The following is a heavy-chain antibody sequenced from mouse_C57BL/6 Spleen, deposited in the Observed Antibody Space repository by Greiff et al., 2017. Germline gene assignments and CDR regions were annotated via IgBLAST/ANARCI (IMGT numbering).Heavy chain of an antibody. CDR2: INPSNGGT. V-gene: IGHV1-53*01. D-gene: IGHD1-1*01. Sequence: QVQLKQLGTELVKPGASVKLSCKAFGYTFTSYWMHWVKQRPGQGLEWIGNINPSNGGTNYNEKFKSKATLTVDKSSSTAYMQLSSLTSDDSVVYYCARCAYYGSVYAAMDYCGQGSSVTVSA. J-gene: IGHJ4*01. CDR1: GYTFTSYW. CDR3: ARCAYYGSVYAAMDY.